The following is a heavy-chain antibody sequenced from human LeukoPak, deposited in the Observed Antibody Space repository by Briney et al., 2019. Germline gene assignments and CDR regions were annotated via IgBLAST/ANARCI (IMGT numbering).Heavy chain of an antibody. CDR1: GFTFNSYS. Sequence: GGSLRLSCAASGFTFNSYSMNWVRQAPGKGLEWVSSIISSSYIYYADSVKGRFTISRDNAKNSLYLQMNSPRAEDTAVYYCARGGSYGDYESRTFDPWGQGTLVTVSS. CDR3: ARGGSYGDYESRTFDP. V-gene: IGHV3-21*01. CDR2: IISSSYI. D-gene: IGHD4-17*01. J-gene: IGHJ5*02.